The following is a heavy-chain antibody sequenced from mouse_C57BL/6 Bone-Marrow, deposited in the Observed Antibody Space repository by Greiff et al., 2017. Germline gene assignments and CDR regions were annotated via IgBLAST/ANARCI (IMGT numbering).Heavy chain of an antibody. CDR3: TRDSYSNPMDY. CDR1: GFTFSSYA. V-gene: IGHV5-9-1*02. CDR2: ISSGGDYI. J-gene: IGHJ4*01. Sequence: EVQLVESGEGLVKPGGSLKLSCAASGFTFSSYAMSWVRQTPGKRLEWVAYISSGGDYIYYADTVKGRVTISRDNARNTLYLQMSSLKSEDTAMYYCTRDSYSNPMDYWGQGTSVTGSS. D-gene: IGHD2-5*01.